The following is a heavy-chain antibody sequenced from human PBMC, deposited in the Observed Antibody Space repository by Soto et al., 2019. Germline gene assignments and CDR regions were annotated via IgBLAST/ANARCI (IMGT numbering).Heavy chain of an antibody. J-gene: IGHJ4*02. CDR1: GGSISSYY. CDR2: IYSSGST. CDR3: ATRGGYDQYYFDY. Sequence: QVQLQESGPGLVKPSETLSLTCTVSGGSISSYYWSWIRQSPGKGLEWIGYIYSSGSTGYNPSLKSRVTISLDTSKSQFSLKLRSVTAADTAMYYCATRGGYDQYYFDYWGQGTLVTVSS. D-gene: IGHD5-12*01. V-gene: IGHV4-59*01.